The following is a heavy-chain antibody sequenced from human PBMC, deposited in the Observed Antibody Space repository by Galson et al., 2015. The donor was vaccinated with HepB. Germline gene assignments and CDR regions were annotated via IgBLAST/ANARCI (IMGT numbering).Heavy chain of an antibody. V-gene: IGHV4-39*02. Sequence: SETLSLTCTVSGGSISNSFYYWGWIRQPPGKGLEWIGSFFYSGNTYYNPSLKSRVTISVDTSKNHFSLKLTSVTAADAAVYYCARSFGSSTWYLYYWGQGTLVTVSS. CDR2: FFYSGNT. CDR1: GGSISNSFYY. J-gene: IGHJ4*02. D-gene: IGHD6-13*01. CDR3: ARSFGSSTWYLYY.